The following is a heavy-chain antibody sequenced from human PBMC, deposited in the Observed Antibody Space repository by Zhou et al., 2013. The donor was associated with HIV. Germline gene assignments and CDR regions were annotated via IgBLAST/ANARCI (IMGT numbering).Heavy chain of an antibody. CDR2: INPSGGTT. Sequence: QVQLVQSGAEVKKPGASVKVSCKASGYTFTSYYMHWVRQAPGQGLEWMGMINPSGGTTSYAQKFQGRVTMTRDTSTTTVYMELSSLRSEDTAVYYCARDQSTYYYDSSGLDYWGQGTLVTVSS. V-gene: IGHV1-46*01. CDR1: GYTFTSYY. CDR3: ARDQSTYYYDSSGLDY. J-gene: IGHJ4*02. D-gene: IGHD3-22*01.